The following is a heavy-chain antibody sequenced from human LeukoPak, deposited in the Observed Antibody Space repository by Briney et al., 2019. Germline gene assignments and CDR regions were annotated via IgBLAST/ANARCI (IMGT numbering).Heavy chain of an antibody. J-gene: IGHJ5*02. CDR1: GGSISSYY. CDR2: IYYSGST. V-gene: IGHV4-59*08. Sequence: SETLSLTCTVSGGSISSYYWSWIRQPPGKGLEWIGYIYYSGSTNYNPSLKSRVTISVDTSKNQFSLKLSSVTAADTAVYYCARFFPRAGITMVRGVISWFDPWGQGTLVTVSS. CDR3: ARFFPRAGITMVRGVISWFDP. D-gene: IGHD3-10*01.